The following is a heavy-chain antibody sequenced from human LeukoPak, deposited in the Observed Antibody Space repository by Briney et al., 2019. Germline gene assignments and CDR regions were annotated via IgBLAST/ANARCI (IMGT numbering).Heavy chain of an antibody. CDR1: GGSISSYY. Sequence: PSETLSLTCTVSGGSISSYYWSWIRQPAGKGLEWIGRIYTSGSTNYNPSLKSRVTMSVDTSKNQFSLKLSSVTAADTAVYYCARYSSGGSCYSYDAFDIWGQGTMVTVSS. CDR3: ARYSSGGSCYSYDAFDI. V-gene: IGHV4-4*07. CDR2: IYTSGST. J-gene: IGHJ3*02. D-gene: IGHD2-15*01.